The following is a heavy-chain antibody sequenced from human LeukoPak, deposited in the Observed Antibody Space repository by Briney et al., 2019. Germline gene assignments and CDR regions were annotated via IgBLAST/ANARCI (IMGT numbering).Heavy chain of an antibody. CDR1: GFTFSSYD. Sequence: GGSLRLSCAASGFTFSSYDMHWVRQTPGKGLEWVSAIGTAGDTYYPGSVKGRFTISRENVKNSLYLQMNSLRAGDTAVYYCAREAVPGSLDYWGQGTLVTASS. CDR2: IGTAGDT. J-gene: IGHJ4*02. V-gene: IGHV3-13*01. D-gene: IGHD2-2*01. CDR3: AREAVPGSLDY.